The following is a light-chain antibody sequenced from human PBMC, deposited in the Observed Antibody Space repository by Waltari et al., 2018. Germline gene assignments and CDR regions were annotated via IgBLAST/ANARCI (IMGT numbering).Light chain of an antibody. CDR2: EVR. J-gene: IGLJ3*02. CDR1: SSDVRAYDY. Sequence: QSALTQPASVSGSPGQSITISCTGTSSDVRAYDYVSWYKQKPGKAPQLIIYEVRDRPPGVPNRFSGSKSGYTAFLTISGLQAEDEADYYCTSYTTSRTWVFGGGTKLTVL. CDR3: TSYTTSRTWV. V-gene: IGLV2-14*01.